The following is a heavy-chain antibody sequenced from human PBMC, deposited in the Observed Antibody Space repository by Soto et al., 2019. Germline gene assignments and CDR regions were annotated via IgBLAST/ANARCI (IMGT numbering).Heavy chain of an antibody. J-gene: IGHJ4*02. Sequence: QVQLVQSGAEVKKPGASVKVSCKTSGYTFTNFGLIWVRQAPGQGLEWMGWISAYNGNTNYAQNFQGRVTMATDTSTSTAYLELRSLRSDDTAVYYCGRGGTAIDFWGQGTLVTVSS. D-gene: IGHD1-26*01. V-gene: IGHV1-18*01. CDR3: GRGGTAIDF. CDR1: GYTFTNFG. CDR2: ISAYNGNT.